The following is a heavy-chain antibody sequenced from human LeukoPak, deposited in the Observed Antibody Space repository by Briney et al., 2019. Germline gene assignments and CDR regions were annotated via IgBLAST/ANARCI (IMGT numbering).Heavy chain of an antibody. CDR2: INHSGST. D-gene: IGHD1-26*01. CDR3: ARQGGSNRYFDL. J-gene: IGHJ2*01. V-gene: IGHV4-34*01. CDR1: GGSFSGYY. Sequence: SETLSLTCAVYGGSFSGYYWSWIRQPPGKGLEWIGEINHSGSTNYDPSLKSRVTISVDTSKNQFSLKLSSVTAADTAVYYCARQGGSNRYFDLWGRGTLVTVSS.